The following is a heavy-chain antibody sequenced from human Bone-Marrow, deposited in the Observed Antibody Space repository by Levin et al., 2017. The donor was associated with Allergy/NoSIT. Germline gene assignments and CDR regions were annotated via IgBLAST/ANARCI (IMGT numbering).Heavy chain of an antibody. CDR3: ATLPMRGVWWLDP. J-gene: IGHJ5*02. CDR1: GFTVSNTY. V-gene: IGHV3-53*01. D-gene: IGHD2-2*01. Sequence: GGSLRLSCAASGFTVSNTYMSWVRQAPGKGLEWVSLIYAGGNTFYGDSVKGRFTISRDNSKNTLFLQMNSLGAEDTAVYYCATLPMRGVWWLDPWGQGTLVTVSS. CDR2: IYAGGNT.